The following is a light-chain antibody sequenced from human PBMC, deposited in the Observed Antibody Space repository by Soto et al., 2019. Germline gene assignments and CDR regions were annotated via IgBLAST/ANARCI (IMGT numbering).Light chain of an antibody. Sequence: VLTQSACTVSLSPGERATLSCRASPSVTNFLAWYQQKPGQAPRLLIYGAFNRATGIPARFSGSGSGTDFTLTISSLEPEDFSVYYCQQRYNWPITFGQGTRLEIK. V-gene: IGKV3-11*01. J-gene: IGKJ5*01. CDR2: GAF. CDR3: QQRYNWPIT. CDR1: PSVTNF.